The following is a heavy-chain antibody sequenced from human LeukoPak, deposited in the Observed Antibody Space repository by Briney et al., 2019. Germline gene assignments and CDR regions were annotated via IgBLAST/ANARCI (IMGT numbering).Heavy chain of an antibody. Sequence: VKVSCKASGYTFTSYGISWVRQAPGQGLEWMGWISAYNGNTNYAQKLQGRVTMTTDTSTSTAYMELRSLRSDATAVYYCARDRTYYDFWSGSPTPTRFDPWGQGTLVTVSS. J-gene: IGHJ5*02. D-gene: IGHD3-3*01. CDR2: ISAYNGNT. CDR1: GYTFTSYG. V-gene: IGHV1-18*01. CDR3: ARDRTYYDFWSGSPTPTRFDP.